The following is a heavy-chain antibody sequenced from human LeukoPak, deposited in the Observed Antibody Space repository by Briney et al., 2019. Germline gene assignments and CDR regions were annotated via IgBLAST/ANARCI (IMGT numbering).Heavy chain of an antibody. J-gene: IGHJ4*02. CDR2: IHRAGRT. CDR1: GGSISSYY. CDR3: GKTDNPIDY. V-gene: IGHV4-59*12. Sequence: SETLSLTCTVSGGSISSYYWSWIRQPPGKGLEWIGEIHRAGRTRYNPSLKSRVTISMDYSKNQFSLKLTSVTAADTAIYYCGKTDNPIDYWGPGSLVTVSS.